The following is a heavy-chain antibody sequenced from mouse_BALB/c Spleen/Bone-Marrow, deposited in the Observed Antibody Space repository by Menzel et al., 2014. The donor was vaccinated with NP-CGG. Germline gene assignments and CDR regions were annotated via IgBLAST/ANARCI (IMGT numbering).Heavy chain of an antibody. D-gene: IGHD2-3*01. Sequence: VQLKQSGGGLVQPGGSLKLSCAASGFDFSGFWMGWVRQAPGKGLEWIGEINPDSSTINYTPSLKDRFIISRDNAKNTLYLQMSKVRSEDTALYYCARLGYYGGFAYWGQGTLVTASA. V-gene: IGHV4-1*02. J-gene: IGHJ3*01. CDR2: INPDSSTI. CDR3: ARLGYYGGFAY. CDR1: GFDFSGFW.